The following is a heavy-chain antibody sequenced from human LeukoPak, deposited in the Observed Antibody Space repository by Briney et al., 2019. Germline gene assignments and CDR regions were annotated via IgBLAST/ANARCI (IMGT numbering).Heavy chain of an antibody. Sequence: GGSLRLSCAASGFRFSSYAMSWVRQAPGKGLEWVSGILGGGDSPYYADSVKGRFTISRDNSKNTLYLQMNSLRVEDTAVYYCAKDERNWNYNLASQTYDWGQGTLVTVSS. CDR3: AKDERNWNYNLASQTYD. J-gene: IGHJ4*02. D-gene: IGHD1-7*01. CDR1: GFRFSSYA. CDR2: ILGGGDSP. V-gene: IGHV3-23*01.